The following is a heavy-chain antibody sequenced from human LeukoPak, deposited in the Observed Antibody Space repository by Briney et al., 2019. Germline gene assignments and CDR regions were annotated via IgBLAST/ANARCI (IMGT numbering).Heavy chain of an antibody. V-gene: IGHV4-59*01. CDR2: IYYSGST. Sequence: SETLSLTCTVSGGSISSYYWSWIRQPPGKGLEWIGYIYYSGSTNYNPSLKSRVTTSVDTSKNQFSLKLSSVTAADTAVYYCARVASSRYSSSSVDYWGQGTLVTVSS. D-gene: IGHD6-6*01. CDR3: ARVASSRYSSSSVDY. CDR1: GGSISSYY. J-gene: IGHJ4*02.